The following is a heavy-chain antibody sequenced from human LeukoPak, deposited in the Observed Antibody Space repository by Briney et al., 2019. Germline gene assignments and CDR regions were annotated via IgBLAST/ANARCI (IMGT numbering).Heavy chain of an antibody. J-gene: IGHJ4*02. D-gene: IGHD6-19*01. CDR1: GFTVSSNY. CDR2: FYSGGST. CDR3: ARSLPQWLPAYFDY. Sequence: GGSLRLSCAASGFTVSSNYMSWVRQAPGKGREWVSVFYSGGSTYYADSVKGRFTTSRDNSKNTLYLQMNSLRAEDTAVYYCARSLPQWLPAYFDYWGQXTLVTVSS. V-gene: IGHV3-66*01.